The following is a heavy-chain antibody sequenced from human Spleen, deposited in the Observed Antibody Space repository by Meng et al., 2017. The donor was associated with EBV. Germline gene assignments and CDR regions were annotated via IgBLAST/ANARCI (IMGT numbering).Heavy chain of an antibody. CDR3: ARPFPSWQSPRLDPFGA. CDR1: GDSISSFYY. J-gene: IGHJ5*02. Sequence: LGLRESGPGQVKPSETLSLTCTVSGDSISSFYYWGWIRQPPGRGLEWIGSVHYTGSTYYSPSLKSRVTVSVDTSKNQFSLRLTSVTAADTAVYYCARPFPSWQSPRLDPFGAWGQGTLVTVSS. V-gene: IGHV4-39*01. CDR2: VHYTGST. D-gene: IGHD6-19*01.